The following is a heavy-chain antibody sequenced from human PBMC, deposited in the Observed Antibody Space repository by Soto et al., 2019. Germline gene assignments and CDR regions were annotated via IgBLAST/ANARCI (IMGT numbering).Heavy chain of an antibody. V-gene: IGHV1-2*02. CDR3: ARVTGSPYVVDV. J-gene: IGHJ6*02. Sequence: ASVNVSFKASGYIFTDHYIHWVRQAPGQGLEWMGWINPISGDTDYAQRFQGRVIMTRDAYILNAYLDLSRLKSDDTAVYYCARVTGSPYVVDVWGRVTTGNVS. D-gene: IGHD3-10*02. CDR1: GYIFTDHY. CDR2: INPISGDT.